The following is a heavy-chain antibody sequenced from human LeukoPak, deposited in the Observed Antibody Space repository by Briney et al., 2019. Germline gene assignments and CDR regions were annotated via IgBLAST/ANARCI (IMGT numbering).Heavy chain of an antibody. Sequence: GESLKISCKGSGYSFTSYWISWVRQMPGKGLEWMGIIYPGDSDTRYSPSFQGQVTISADKSISTAYLQWSSLKASDTAMYYCAATYYYDSSATLDAFDIWGQGTMVTVSS. D-gene: IGHD3-22*01. CDR2: IYPGDSDT. CDR1: GYSFTSYW. J-gene: IGHJ3*02. V-gene: IGHV5-51*01. CDR3: AATYYYDSSATLDAFDI.